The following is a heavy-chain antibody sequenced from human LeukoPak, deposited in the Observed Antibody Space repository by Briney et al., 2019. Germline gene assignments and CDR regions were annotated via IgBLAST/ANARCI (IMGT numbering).Heavy chain of an antibody. CDR3: ARDRGYSSSTYYFDY. V-gene: IGHV1-2*02. D-gene: IGHD6-13*01. Sequence: ASVKVSCKASGYTFTGYYMHWVRQAPGQGLEWMGWINPNSGGTNYAQKFQGRVTMTRDTSISTAYMELSRLRSDDTAVYYCARDRGYSSSTYYFDYWGQGTLVTASS. J-gene: IGHJ4*02. CDR1: GYTFTGYY. CDR2: INPNSGGT.